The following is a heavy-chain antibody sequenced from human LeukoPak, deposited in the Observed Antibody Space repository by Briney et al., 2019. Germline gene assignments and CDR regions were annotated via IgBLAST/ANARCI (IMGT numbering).Heavy chain of an antibody. J-gene: IGHJ4*02. V-gene: IGHV3-7*01. CDR1: GFTFSSYW. Sequence: GGSLRLSCAASGFTFSSYWMNWVRQAPGKGLEWVANIKQDGSEKYYVDSVKGRFTISRDNPKNSLYLQMNSLRAEDTAVYYCARDPDMIRGVSFDYWGQGTLVTVSS. CDR2: IKQDGSEK. D-gene: IGHD3-10*01. CDR3: ARDPDMIRGVSFDY.